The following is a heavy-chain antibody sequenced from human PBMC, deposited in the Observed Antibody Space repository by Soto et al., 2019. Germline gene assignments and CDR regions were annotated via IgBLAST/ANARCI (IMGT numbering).Heavy chain of an antibody. CDR1: GFTFGPYT. Sequence: EVQLSESGGGLVQPGGSLRLSCVGSGFTFGPYTMAWVRQAPGMGLEFVSVSTGNRGATYYSDSVKGRFSISRDNSRNTLYLQMNELRAGDTGVYYCAKTGPVTARTRFDYWGQGALVTVSS. D-gene: IGHD2-21*02. J-gene: IGHJ4*02. CDR2: STGNRGAT. V-gene: IGHV3-23*01. CDR3: AKTGPVTARTRFDY.